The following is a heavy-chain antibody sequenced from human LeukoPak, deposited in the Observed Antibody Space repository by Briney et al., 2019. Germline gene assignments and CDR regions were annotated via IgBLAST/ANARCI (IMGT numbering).Heavy chain of an antibody. V-gene: IGHV4-34*01. CDR3: ARGNRPYGEHEAFDI. CDR1: GGSFSGYY. D-gene: IGHD3-10*01. J-gene: IGHJ3*02. CDR2: IDHSGST. Sequence: SETLSLTCAVYGGSFSGYYWSWIRQPPGKGLEWIGEIDHSGSTNYNPSLQSRVTISVDTSKNQFSLKVSSVSAADTAVYYCARGNRPYGEHEAFDIWGHGTTVTVSP.